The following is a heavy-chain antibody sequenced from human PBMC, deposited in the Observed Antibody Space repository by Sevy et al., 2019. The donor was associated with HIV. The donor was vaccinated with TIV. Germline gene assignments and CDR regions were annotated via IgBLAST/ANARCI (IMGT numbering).Heavy chain of an antibody. CDR1: GFTFSVYT. J-gene: IGHJ4*02. V-gene: IGHV3-23*01. CDR3: VREGCTQPHDY. Sequence: GGSLRLSCTASGFTFSVYTMTWVRQAPGKGLEWVSTICFGGGTIHYADSVMGRFTISRDNSKNTLYLQMNSLRVDDTDVYCCVREGCTQPHDYWGQGTLVTVSS. CDR2: ICFGGGTI. D-gene: IGHD2-8*01.